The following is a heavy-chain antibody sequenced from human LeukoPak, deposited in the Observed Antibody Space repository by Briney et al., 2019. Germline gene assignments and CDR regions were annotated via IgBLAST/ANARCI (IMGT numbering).Heavy chain of an antibody. J-gene: IGHJ3*02. Sequence: SETLSLTRTVSGGSISSYYWSWIRHPPGKGLEWVGYIFYSGSTNFNTSLKSRVTISVDTSKNQFSLKLSSMTAADTAVYYCGRSPPEQWLVRVGAFDIWGQGTMVTVSS. CDR3: GRSPPEQWLVRVGAFDI. CDR2: IFYSGST. CDR1: GGSISSYY. V-gene: IGHV4-59*01. D-gene: IGHD6-19*01.